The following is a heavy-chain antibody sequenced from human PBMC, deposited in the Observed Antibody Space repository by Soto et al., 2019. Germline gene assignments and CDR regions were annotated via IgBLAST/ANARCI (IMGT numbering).Heavy chain of an antibody. CDR1: GGSFSGYY. CDR3: AREGSSNSRFDP. J-gene: IGHJ5*02. V-gene: IGHV4-34*01. D-gene: IGHD6-13*01. CDR2: INHIGST. Sequence: PSETLSLTCAVYGGSFSGYYWTWIRQPPGKGLEWIGEINHIGSTKYNPSLKSRVTISVDTSKNQFFLNLSSVTAADTAVYFCAREGSSNSRFDPWGQGTLVTVSS.